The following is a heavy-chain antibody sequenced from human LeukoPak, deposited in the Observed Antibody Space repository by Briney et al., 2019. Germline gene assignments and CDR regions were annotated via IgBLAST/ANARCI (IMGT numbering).Heavy chain of an antibody. V-gene: IGHV3-48*03. D-gene: IGHD6-13*01. CDR1: GFTFSSYE. CDR2: ISSSGSTI. Sequence: SGGSLRLSCAASGFTFSSYEMNWVRQAPGKGLEWVSYISSSGSTIYYADSVKGRFTISRDNAKNSLYLQMNSLRAEDTAVHYCARDTAYSSSWTWFDYWGQGTLVTVSS. J-gene: IGHJ4*02. CDR3: ARDTAYSSSWTWFDY.